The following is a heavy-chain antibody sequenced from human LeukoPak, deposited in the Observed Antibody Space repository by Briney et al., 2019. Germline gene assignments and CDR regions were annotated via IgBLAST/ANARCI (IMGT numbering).Heavy chain of an antibody. CDR2: IIPIFGTA. D-gene: IGHD1-1*01. J-gene: IGHJ5*02. CDR3: ARTQLTGFDP. CDR1: GGTFSSYA. Sequence: GASVKVSCKASGGTFSSYAISWVRQAPGQGLEWMGGIIPIFGTANYAQKLQGRVTMTTDTSTSTAYMELRSLRSDDTAVYYCARTQLTGFDPWGQGTLVTVSS. V-gene: IGHV1-69*05.